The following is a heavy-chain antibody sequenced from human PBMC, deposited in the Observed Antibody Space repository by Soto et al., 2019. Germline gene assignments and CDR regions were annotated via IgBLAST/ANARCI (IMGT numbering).Heavy chain of an antibody. J-gene: IGHJ4*02. V-gene: IGHV3-30-3*01. D-gene: IGHD3-22*01. CDR3: AREGYYDSSGHPNEKFDY. CDR1: GFTFSSYA. CDR2: ISYDGSNK. Sequence: QVQLVESGGGVVQPGRSLRLSCAASGFTFSSYAMHWVRQAPGKGLEWVAVISYDGSNKYYADSVKGRFTISRDNSKNTLYLQMNSLRAEDTVVYYCAREGYYDSSGHPNEKFDYWAREPWSPSPQ.